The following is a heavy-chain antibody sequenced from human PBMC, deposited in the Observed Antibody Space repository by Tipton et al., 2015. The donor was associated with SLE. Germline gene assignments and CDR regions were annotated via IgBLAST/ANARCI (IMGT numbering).Heavy chain of an antibody. D-gene: IGHD3/OR15-3a*01. V-gene: IGHV3-11*04. CDR2: MSGRDKTT. Sequence: SLRLSCVASGFKFGDYYMSWIRQSPGRGLEWISYMSGRDKTTLYGASVRGRFTISRDNAKNSLFLDMNSLTVEDTAVYYCARAQLDWNWASDIWGLGTMVTVSS. J-gene: IGHJ3*02. CDR1: GFKFGDYY. CDR3: ARAQLDWNWASDI.